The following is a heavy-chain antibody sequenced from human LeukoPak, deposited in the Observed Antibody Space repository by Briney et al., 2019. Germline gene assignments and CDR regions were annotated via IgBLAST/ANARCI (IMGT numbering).Heavy chain of an antibody. CDR3: AKAMVRGVIGAFDY. Sequence: PGGSLRLSCAASGFTFSSYAMSWVRQAPGKGLEWVSAISGSGTGTYYADSVKGRFTISRDNSKNTLYLQMNSLRAEDTAVYYCAKAMVRGVIGAFDYWGQGTLVTVSS. D-gene: IGHD3-10*01. J-gene: IGHJ4*02. V-gene: IGHV3-23*01. CDR1: GFTFSSYA. CDR2: ISGSGTGT.